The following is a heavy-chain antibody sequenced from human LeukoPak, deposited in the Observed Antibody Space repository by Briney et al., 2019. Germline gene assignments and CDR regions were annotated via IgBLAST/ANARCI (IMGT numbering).Heavy chain of an antibody. CDR3: ARLWQPRVGWFDP. CDR2: IYTSGSG. Sequence: SETLSLTCTVSGGSISSYYWSWIRQPPGKGLEWIGYIYTSGSGNYNPSLKSRVTISVDTSKSQFSLKLSSVTAADTAVYYCARLWQPRVGWFDPWGQGTLVIVSS. CDR1: GGSISSYY. J-gene: IGHJ5*02. D-gene: IGHD2-15*01. V-gene: IGHV4-4*09.